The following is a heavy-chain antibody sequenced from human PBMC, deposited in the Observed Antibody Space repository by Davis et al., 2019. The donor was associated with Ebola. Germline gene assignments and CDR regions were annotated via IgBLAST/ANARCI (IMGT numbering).Heavy chain of an antibody. V-gene: IGHV3-30*03. D-gene: IGHD4/OR15-4a*01. CDR1: GFTFSSYG. J-gene: IGHJ4*02. CDR3: AGEVLASFDY. CDR2: ISYDGSNK. Sequence: GESLKISCAASGFTFSSYGMHWVRQAPGKGLEWVAVISYDGSNKYYADSVKGRFTISRDNSKNTLYLQMNSLRAEDTAVYYCAGEVLASFDYWGQGTLVTVSS.